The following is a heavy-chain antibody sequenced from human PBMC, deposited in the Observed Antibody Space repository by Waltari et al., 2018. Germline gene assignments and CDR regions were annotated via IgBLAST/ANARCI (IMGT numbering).Heavy chain of an antibody. CDR2: ISYDGSNK. CDR1: GFTFRSYA. D-gene: IGHD3-9*01. J-gene: IGHJ4*02. V-gene: IGHV3-30-3*01. Sequence: QVQLVESGGGVVQPGRSLRLSCAASGFTFRSYAMHWVRQAPGKGLEWVAVISYDGSNKYYADSVKGRFTISRDNSKNTLYLQMNSLRAEDTAVYYCARRYYDILTGPGCFDYWGQGTLVTVSS. CDR3: ARRYYDILTGPGCFDY.